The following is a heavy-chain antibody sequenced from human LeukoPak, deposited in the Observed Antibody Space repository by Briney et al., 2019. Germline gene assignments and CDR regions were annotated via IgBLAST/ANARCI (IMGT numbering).Heavy chain of an antibody. CDR1: GFTFTSYC. J-gene: IGHJ2*01. D-gene: IGHD6-19*01. CDR2: IGPSGGSI. Sequence: PGGSLRLSCATYGFTFTSYCMNWVRQAPGKGLEWVSSIGPSGGSIFYADSLKGRISISRDNAQNSLHLQLSSLRADDTAVYYCARLAGSRPPWYLDLWGRGTLVTVSS. CDR3: ARLAGSRPPWYLDL. V-gene: IGHV3-21*04.